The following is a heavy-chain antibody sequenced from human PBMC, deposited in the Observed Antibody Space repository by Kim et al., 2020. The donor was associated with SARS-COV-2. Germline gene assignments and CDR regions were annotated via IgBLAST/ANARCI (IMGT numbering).Heavy chain of an antibody. V-gene: IGHV3-23*05. CDR2: IYSGVSMS. CDR1: GFSFNSYA. Sequence: GGSLRLSCAVSGFSFNSYAMSWVRQAPGKGLEWVSAIYSGVSMSYYADSVKGRFAISRDSSRVYLQMNSLRAEDTAVYYCVRPREMATIWGAFDIWGPG. J-gene: IGHJ3*02. CDR3: VRPREMATIWGAFDI. D-gene: IGHD5-12*01.